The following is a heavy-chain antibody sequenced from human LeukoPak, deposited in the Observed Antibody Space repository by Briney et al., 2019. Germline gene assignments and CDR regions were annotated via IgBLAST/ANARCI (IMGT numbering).Heavy chain of an antibody. D-gene: IGHD2-2*01. CDR2: ISYDGSNK. CDR1: GFTFSSYG. V-gene: IGHV3-30*18. Sequence: GGSLRLSCAASGFTFSSYGMHWVRQAPGKGLEWVAVISYDGSNKYYADSVKGRFTISRDNSKNTLYLQMNSLRAEDTAVYYCAKDQIVVVPAAMPGYFDYWGQGTLVTVSS. CDR3: AKDQIVVVPAAMPGYFDY. J-gene: IGHJ4*02.